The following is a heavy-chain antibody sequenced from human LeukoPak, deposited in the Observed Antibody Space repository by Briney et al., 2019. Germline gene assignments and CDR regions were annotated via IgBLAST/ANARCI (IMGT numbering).Heavy chain of an antibody. J-gene: IGHJ4*02. CDR3: ARDGQYYDFWSGSGY. D-gene: IGHD3-3*01. CDR1: GFTFSYYS. CDR2: ISSSSSYI. V-gene: IGHV3-21*01. Sequence: PGGSLRLSCAASGFTFSYYSMNWVRQAPGKGLEWVSSISSSSSYIYYADSVKGRFTISRDNARNSLYLQMNSLRAEDTAVYYCARDGQYYDFWSGSGYWGQGTLVTVSS.